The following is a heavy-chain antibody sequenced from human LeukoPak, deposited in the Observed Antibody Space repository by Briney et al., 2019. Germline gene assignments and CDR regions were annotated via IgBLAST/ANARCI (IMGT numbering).Heavy chain of an antibody. CDR2: IYYSGST. V-gene: IGHV4-59*01. J-gene: IGHJ5*02. CDR1: GGSISSYY. CDR3: ASYSYGNILS. D-gene: IGHD5-18*01. Sequence: KSSETLSLTCTVSGGSISSYYWSWIRQPPGKGLEWIGYIYYSGSTNYNPSLKSRVTISVDTSKNQFSLKLSSVTAADTAVYYCASYSYGNILSWGQGTLVTVSS.